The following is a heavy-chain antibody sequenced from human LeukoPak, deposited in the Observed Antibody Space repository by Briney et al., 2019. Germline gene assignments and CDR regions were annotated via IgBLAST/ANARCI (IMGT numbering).Heavy chain of an antibody. CDR1: GYTFTSYA. J-gene: IGHJ4*02. CDR2: INTNTGKP. CDR3: ARAASLDY. D-gene: IGHD2-2*01. Sequence: ASVKVSCKASGYTFTSYAMNWVRQAPGQGLEWMGWINTNTGKPTYAQGFTGRFVFSLDSSVSTAYLQINSLNAEGTALYYCARAASLDYWGQGTLFTVSS. V-gene: IGHV7-4-1*02.